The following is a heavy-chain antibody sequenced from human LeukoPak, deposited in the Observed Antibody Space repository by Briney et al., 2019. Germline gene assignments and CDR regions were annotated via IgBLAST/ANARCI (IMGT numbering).Heavy chain of an antibody. CDR2: ISFSSTYI. CDR3: ARADCSSSTCYLRRSWFDP. CDR1: GFSFSGHD. J-gene: IGHJ5*02. V-gene: IGHV3-21*01. Sequence: PRGSLRLSCAASGFSFSGHDMNWVRQAPGKGLEWVSSISFSSTYIYYADSVRGRFTISRDNAKNSLYLQMNSLRVEDTAVYYCARADCSSSTCYLRRSWFDPWGQGTLVTVSS. D-gene: IGHD2-2*01.